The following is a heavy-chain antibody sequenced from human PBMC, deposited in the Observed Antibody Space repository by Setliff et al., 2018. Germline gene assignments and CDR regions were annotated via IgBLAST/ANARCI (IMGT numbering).Heavy chain of an antibody. J-gene: IGHJ5*02. D-gene: IGHD3-10*01. V-gene: IGHV4-38-2*01. CDR3: ARHVYGSGSYYNWFDP. CDR1: GYSISSGYY. Sequence: SETLSLTCAASGYSISSGYYWGWIRQPPGKGLEWIGSIYHSGSTYYNPSLKSRVTISVDTSKNQFSLKLSSVTAADTAVYYCARHVYGSGSYYNWFDPWGQGTLVTVSS. CDR2: IYHSGST.